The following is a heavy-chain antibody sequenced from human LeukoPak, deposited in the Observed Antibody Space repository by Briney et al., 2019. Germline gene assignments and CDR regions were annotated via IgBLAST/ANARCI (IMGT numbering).Heavy chain of an antibody. V-gene: IGHV3-30*18. CDR2: ISYDGSNK. J-gene: IGHJ6*02. CDR1: GFTFSSYG. D-gene: IGHD5-18*01. Sequence: PGGSLRLSCAASGFTFSSYGMHWVRQAPGKGLEWVAVISYDGSNKYYADSVKGRFTISRDNSKNTLYLQMNSLRAEDTAVYYCAKDRRSGSGYSYGYYYYYGMDVWGQGTTVTVSS. CDR3: AKDRRSGSGYSYGYYYYYGMDV.